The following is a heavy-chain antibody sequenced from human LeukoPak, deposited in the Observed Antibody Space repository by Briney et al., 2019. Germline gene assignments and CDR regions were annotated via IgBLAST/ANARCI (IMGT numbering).Heavy chain of an antibody. CDR1: GGSISSYY. J-gene: IGHJ2*01. Sequence: SETLSLTCTVSGGSISSYYWSWIRQPPGKGLEWIGYIYYSGSTNYNPSLKSRVTISVDTSKNQFSLKLSSATAADTAVYYCARWFDLWGRGTLVTVSS. CDR3: ARWFDL. CDR2: IYYSGST. V-gene: IGHV4-59*01.